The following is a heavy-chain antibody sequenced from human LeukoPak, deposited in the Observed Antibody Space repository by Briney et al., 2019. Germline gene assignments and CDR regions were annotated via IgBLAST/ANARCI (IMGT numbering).Heavy chain of an antibody. D-gene: IGHD3-22*01. J-gene: IGHJ3*02. CDR1: GYSENFYG. V-gene: IGHV7-4-1*02. Sequence: EASVKVSCKTSGYSENFYGITWVRQVAGQGLEWMGWINTNTGNPTYAQGFTGRFVFSLDTSVSTAYLQISSLKAEDTAVYYCARDSFYYYDSSGYSLGAFDIWGQGTMVTVSS. CDR3: ARDSFYYYDSSGYSLGAFDI. CDR2: INTNTGNP.